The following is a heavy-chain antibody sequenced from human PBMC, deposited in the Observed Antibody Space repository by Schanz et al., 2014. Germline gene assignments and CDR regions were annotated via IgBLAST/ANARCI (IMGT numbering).Heavy chain of an antibody. CDR3: SKDKQGSRSDDY. V-gene: IGHV3-23*04. D-gene: IGHD2-15*01. J-gene: IGHJ4*02. CDR1: GLIFSTYT. CDR2: ITTGGNT. Sequence: EVQLVESGGGLVRPGGSLRLSCTTSGLIFSTYTLNWVRQAPGKGLEWISYITTGGNTYYRDSVKGRFIVSRDNSKNTLYLEMNRLRVDDTAVYYCSKDKQGSRSDDYWGQGTLVTVSS.